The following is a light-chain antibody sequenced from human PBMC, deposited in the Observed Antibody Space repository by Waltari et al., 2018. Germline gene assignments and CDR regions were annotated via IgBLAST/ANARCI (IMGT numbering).Light chain of an antibody. CDR1: RNDAGASTY. Sequence: QSALTQPRSVSGSPGQSVPVSCPGTRNDAGASTYPPWYHQHTGQAPKPTIHDATNRPSGVPDRFSGSKSGNTASLTISGLQGEDEADYYCCSYTGSHTLLFGGGTKLTVL. CDR2: DAT. CDR3: CSYTGSHTLL. V-gene: IGLV2-11*01. J-gene: IGLJ3*02.